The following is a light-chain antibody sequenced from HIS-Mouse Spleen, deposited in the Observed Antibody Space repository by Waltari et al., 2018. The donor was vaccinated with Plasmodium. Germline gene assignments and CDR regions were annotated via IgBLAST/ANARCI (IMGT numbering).Light chain of an antibody. CDR1: ALPKKY. Sequence: SYELTQPPSVSVSSGQPARITCSGAALPKKYAYWYQQKSGQAPVLVIYEDSKRPSGIPERFSGSSSGTMATLTISGAQVEDEADYYCYSTDSSGNHRVFGGGTKLTVL. CDR2: EDS. V-gene: IGLV3-10*01. CDR3: YSTDSSGNHRV. J-gene: IGLJ3*02.